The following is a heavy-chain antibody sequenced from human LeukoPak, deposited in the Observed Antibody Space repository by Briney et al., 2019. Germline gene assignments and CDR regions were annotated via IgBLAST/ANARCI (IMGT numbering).Heavy chain of an antibody. J-gene: IGHJ4*02. CDR2: IYYSGST. Sequence: SETLSPTCTVSGGSISSADYYWSWIRQPPGQGLEWIGYIYYSGSTYYNPSLKSRVTISVDTSKNQFSLNLSSVTAADTAVYYCARLAPPRGVQLLMDYWGQGTLVTVSS. D-gene: IGHD2-2*01. V-gene: IGHV4-30-4*08. CDR1: GGSISSADYY. CDR3: ARLAPPRGVQLLMDY.